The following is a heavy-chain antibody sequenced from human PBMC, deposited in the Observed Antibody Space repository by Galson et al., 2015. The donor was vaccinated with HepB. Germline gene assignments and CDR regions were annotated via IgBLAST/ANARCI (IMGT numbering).Heavy chain of an antibody. CDR3: ARGGNYYDSSGYYYRLSGDY. Sequence: SETLSLTCAVYGGSFSGYYWSWIRQPPGKGLEWIGEINHSGSTNYNPSLKSRVTISVDTSKNQFSLKLSSVTAADAAVYYCARGGNYYDSSGYYYRLSGDYWGQGTLVTVSS. CDR2: INHSGST. D-gene: IGHD3-22*01. V-gene: IGHV4-34*01. CDR1: GGSFSGYY. J-gene: IGHJ4*02.